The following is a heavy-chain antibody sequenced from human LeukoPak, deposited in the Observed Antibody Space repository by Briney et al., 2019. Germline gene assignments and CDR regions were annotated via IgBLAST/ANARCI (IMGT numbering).Heavy chain of an antibody. V-gene: IGHV1-24*01. J-gene: IGHJ4*02. D-gene: IGHD4-17*01. CDR1: GYTLTELS. CDR3: ARDDYGDYGNFDY. CDR2: FDPDDGET. Sequence: ASVKVSCKVSGYTLTELSMHWVGQAPGKGLEWMGRFDPDDGETIYAQKFQGRVTMTRDTSTSTVYMDLSSLRSEDTAVYYCARDDYGDYGNFDYWGQGTLVTVSS.